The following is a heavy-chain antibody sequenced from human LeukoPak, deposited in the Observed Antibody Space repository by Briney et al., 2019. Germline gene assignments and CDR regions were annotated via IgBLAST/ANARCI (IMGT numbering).Heavy chain of an antibody. J-gene: IGHJ4*02. Sequence: ETLSLTCAVYGGSFSGYYWSWVRQAPGKGLEWVSAISGSGGSTYYADSVKGRFTISRDNSKNTLYLQMNSLRAEDTAVYYCAKEWYYGSGSPSSGYFDYWGQGTLVTVSS. CDR2: ISGSGGST. D-gene: IGHD3-10*01. V-gene: IGHV3-23*01. CDR1: GGSFSGYY. CDR3: AKEWYYGSGSPSSGYFDY.